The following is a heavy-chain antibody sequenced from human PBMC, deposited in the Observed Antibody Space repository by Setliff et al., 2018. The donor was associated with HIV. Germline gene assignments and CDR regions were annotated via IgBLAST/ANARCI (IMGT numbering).Heavy chain of an antibody. CDR2: INHSGGT. CDR1: GRSFSGYY. Sequence: SETLSLTCAVYGRSFSGYYRNWIRQSPGKGLEWIGEINHSGGTNYNPSLKSRVTVSIDTSKNQFSLNVSSVTAADTAVYYCARGWGHDGFDFWGQGTMVTVSS. CDR3: ARGWGHDGFDF. J-gene: IGHJ3*01. D-gene: IGHD7-27*01. V-gene: IGHV4-34*01.